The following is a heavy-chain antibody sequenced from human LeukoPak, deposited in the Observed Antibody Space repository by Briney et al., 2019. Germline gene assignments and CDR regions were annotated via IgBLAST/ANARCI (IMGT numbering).Heavy chain of an antibody. J-gene: IGHJ6*02. V-gene: IGHV1-69*04. CDR2: IIPILGIA. Sequence: SVKVSCKASGGTFSSYAISWVRQAPGQGLEWMGRIIPILGIANYAQKFQGRVTITADKSTSTAYMELSSLRSEDMAVYYCARGDRYGMDVWGQGTTVTVSS. CDR1: GGTFSSYA. CDR3: ARGDRYGMDV. D-gene: IGHD5-24*01.